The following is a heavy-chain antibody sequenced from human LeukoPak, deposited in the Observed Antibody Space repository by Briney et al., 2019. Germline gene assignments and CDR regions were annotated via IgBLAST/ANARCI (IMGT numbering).Heavy chain of an antibody. CDR2: IYYSGST. CDR3: VTHGSYYFRFDY. J-gene: IGHJ4*02. V-gene: IGHV4-39*01. D-gene: IGHD1-26*01. Sequence: SETLSLTCTVSGGSISSSSHYWGWIRQPPGKGLEWIGSIYYSGSTYYNPSLTSRVTISVDTSKNQFSLKLSSVTATDTAVYYCVTHGSYYFRFDYWGQGTLVTVSS. CDR1: GGSISSSSHY.